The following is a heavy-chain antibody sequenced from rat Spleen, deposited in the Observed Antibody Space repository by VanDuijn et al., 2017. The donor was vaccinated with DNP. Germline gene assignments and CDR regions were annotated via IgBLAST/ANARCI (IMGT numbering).Heavy chain of an antibody. D-gene: IGHD1-8*01. V-gene: IGHV2-8*01. CDR1: GYSLTGYS. CDR2: MRYNGDT. CDR3: TGGYGSSSAWFAY. J-gene: IGHJ3*01. Sequence: VQLKESGPGLAQPCTVSGYSLTGYSVYWVRQPSGKGLEWIGRMRYNGDTSYNSDLKSRLNISRDTSKNQIFLKMNSVQTDDTGTYYCTGGYGSSSAWFAYWGQGTLVTVSS.